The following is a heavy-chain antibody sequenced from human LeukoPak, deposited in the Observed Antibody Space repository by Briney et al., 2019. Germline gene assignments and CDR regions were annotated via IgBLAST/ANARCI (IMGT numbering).Heavy chain of an antibody. D-gene: IGHD3-10*01. CDR2: IYHSGST. Sequence: PSETLSLTCTVSGGSISSYYWSWIRQPPAQGLEWIGYIYHSGSTNYNPSLKSRVTISVDTSKNQFSLKLSSVTAADTAVYYCARLQYYYGSGSLDYWGQGTLVTVSS. CDR1: GGSISSYY. CDR3: ARLQYYYGSGSLDY. J-gene: IGHJ4*02. V-gene: IGHV4-59*01.